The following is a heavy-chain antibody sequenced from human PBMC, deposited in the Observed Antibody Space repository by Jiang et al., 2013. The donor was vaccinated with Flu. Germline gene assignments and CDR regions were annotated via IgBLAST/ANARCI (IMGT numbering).Heavy chain of an antibody. Sequence: PGASVKVSCKASGYTFTSYAMNWVRQAPGQGLEWMGWINTNTGNPTYAQGFTGRFVFSLDTSVSTAYLQISSLKAEDTAVYYCANHPHTASDDAFDTWGQGTMVTVSS. CDR1: GYTFTSYA. V-gene: IGHV7-4-1*02. CDR3: ANHPHTASDDAFDT. J-gene: IGHJ3*02. D-gene: IGHD5-18*01. CDR2: INTNTGNP.